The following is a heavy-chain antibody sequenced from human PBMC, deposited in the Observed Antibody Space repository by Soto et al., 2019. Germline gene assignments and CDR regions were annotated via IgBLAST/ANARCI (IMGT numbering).Heavy chain of an antibody. CDR1: GFTLSGRS. V-gene: IGHV3-74*01. J-gene: IGHJ6*04. Sequence: EVQLVESGGGLVQPGGSLRLSCAASGFTLSGRSMHWVRQAPGKGLVWVSGIDNAGTDSTYADSVKGRFTSSRDNAKNMLYLQMNRLRVEDTAVHYCARGWLGPDVWGKGTTVTFSS. CDR3: ARGWLGPDV. CDR2: IDNAGTDS. D-gene: IGHD5-18*01.